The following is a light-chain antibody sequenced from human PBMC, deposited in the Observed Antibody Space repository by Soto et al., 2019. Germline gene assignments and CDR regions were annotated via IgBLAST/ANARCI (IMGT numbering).Light chain of an antibody. V-gene: IGKV1-8*01. J-gene: IGKJ1*01. Sequence: IVMTQSPSSLSASTGDRVTITCRASQGISSYLAWYQQKPGKAPKLLIYAASTLQSGVPSRFSGSGSGTDFTLTISCLQSEDFATYYCQQYYSYPVTFGQGTKVEIK. CDR3: QQYYSYPVT. CDR1: QGISSY. CDR2: AAS.